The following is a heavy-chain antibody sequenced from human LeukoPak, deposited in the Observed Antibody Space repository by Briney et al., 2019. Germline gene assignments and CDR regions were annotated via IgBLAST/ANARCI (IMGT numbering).Heavy chain of an antibody. D-gene: IGHD1-26*01. CDR2: IRYDGSHK. Sequence: GGSLRLSCAASGFTFSSYGIHWVRQAPGKGLEWVSFIRYDGSHKYYEDSVKGRFTISRDNSKNTVYLQMNSLRAEDTAVYYCARDVVGSLDYWGQGTLVTVSS. CDR3: ARDVVGSLDY. J-gene: IGHJ4*02. CDR1: GFTFSSYG. V-gene: IGHV3-30*02.